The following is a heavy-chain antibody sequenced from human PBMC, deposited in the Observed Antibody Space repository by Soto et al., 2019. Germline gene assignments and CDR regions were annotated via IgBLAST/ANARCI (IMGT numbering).Heavy chain of an antibody. CDR2: IYYSGRT. J-gene: IGHJ5*02. V-gene: IGHV4-39*07. CDR1: GDSITSNSYF. Sequence: SETLSLTCTVSGDSITSNSYFWAWLRQPPGKGLEWIGSIYYSGRTNYNPSLKSRVTISVDTSKNQFSLKLSSVTAADTAVYYCARELFGRSVWFDPWGQGTLVTVSS. CDR3: ARELFGRSVWFDP. D-gene: IGHD3-10*01.